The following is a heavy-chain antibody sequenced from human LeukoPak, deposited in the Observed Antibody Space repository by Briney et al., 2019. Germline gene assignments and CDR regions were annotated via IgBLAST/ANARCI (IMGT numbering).Heavy chain of an antibody. Sequence: GGSLRLSCAAFGFTFSSYAMSWVRQAPGKGLEWVSAISGSGGSTYYADSVKGRFTISRDNSKNTLYLQMNSLRAEDTAVYYCAKDAGYSSGWYGNWFDPWGQGTLVTVSS. CDR2: ISGSGGST. D-gene: IGHD6-19*01. J-gene: IGHJ5*02. V-gene: IGHV3-23*01. CDR3: AKDAGYSSGWYGNWFDP. CDR1: GFTFSSYA.